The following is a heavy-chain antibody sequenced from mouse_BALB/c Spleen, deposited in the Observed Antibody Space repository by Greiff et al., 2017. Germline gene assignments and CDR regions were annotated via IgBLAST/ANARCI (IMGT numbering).Heavy chain of an antibody. CDR3: AREYDYDGDAVLDY. D-gene: IGHD2-4*01. CDR2: INPSTGYT. J-gene: IGHJ4*01. V-gene: IGHV1-7*01. Sequence: VQLQQSGAELAKPGASVKMSCKASGYTFTSYWMHWVNQRPGQGLEWIGYINPSTGYTEYNQKFKDKATLTADKSSSTAYMQLSSLTSEDSAVYYSAREYDYDGDAVLDYWGQGTTVTVSS. CDR1: GYTFTSYW.